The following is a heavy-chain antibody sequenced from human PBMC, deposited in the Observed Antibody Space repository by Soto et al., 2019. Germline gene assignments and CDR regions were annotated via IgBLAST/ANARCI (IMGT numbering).Heavy chain of an antibody. V-gene: IGHV3-30*18. CDR2: TSYDGSNK. Sequence: GGSLRLSCAAPGSTFRSYGMHWVRQAPGKGLEWVAATSYDGSNKNYVDSVKGRFTISRDNSENTLYLQMNSLRAEDAAVYYCAKDTYYHDSTGYYVFDYWGQGTLVTVSS. J-gene: IGHJ4*02. D-gene: IGHD3-22*01. CDR3: AKDTYYHDSTGYYVFDY. CDR1: GSTFRSYG.